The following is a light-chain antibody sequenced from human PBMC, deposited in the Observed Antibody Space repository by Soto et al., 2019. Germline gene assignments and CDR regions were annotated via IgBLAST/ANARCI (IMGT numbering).Light chain of an antibody. CDR1: QSVSSN. CDR2: GAS. V-gene: IGKV3-15*01. CDR3: QQYNNWPPLT. J-gene: IGKJ4*01. Sequence: EIEMTQSPATLSVSPGERATLSCRASQSVSSNLAWYQQKPGQAPRLLIYGASTRHTGIPARFSGSGSGTEFTLLISSLQSEDFAVYYCQQYNNWPPLTFGGGTKVEIK.